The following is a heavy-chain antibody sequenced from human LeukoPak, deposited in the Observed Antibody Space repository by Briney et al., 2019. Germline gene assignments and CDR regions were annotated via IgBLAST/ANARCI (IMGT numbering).Heavy chain of an antibody. CDR2: IKRDGSEK. V-gene: IGHV3-7*01. J-gene: IGHJ4*02. CDR3: ARLYGFNY. Sequence: GGSLRLSCAASGFTFGTYWMTWVRQAPGKGLEWVANIKRDGSEKYYADSVKGRFTISRDNAKNSLFLQMNSLRVEDTAVYYCARLYGFNYWGQGTLVTVSS. D-gene: IGHD5-24*01. CDR1: GFTFGTYW.